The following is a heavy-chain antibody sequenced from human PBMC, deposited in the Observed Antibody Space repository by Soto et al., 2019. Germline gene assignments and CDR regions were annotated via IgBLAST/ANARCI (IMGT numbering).Heavy chain of an antibody. CDR2: IYYSGST. J-gene: IGHJ4*02. CDR3: ARVRQLGFGY. D-gene: IGHD6-13*01. V-gene: IGHV4-59*01. CDR1: GGSISSYY. Sequence: SETLSLTCTVSGGSISSYYWSWIRQPPGKGLEWIGYIYYSGSTNYNPSLKSRVTISVDTSKNQFSLKLSSVTAADTAVYYCARVRQLGFGYWGQGTLVTVSS.